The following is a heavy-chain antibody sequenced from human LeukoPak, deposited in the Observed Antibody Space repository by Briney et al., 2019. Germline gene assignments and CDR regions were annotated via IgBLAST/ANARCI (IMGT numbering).Heavy chain of an antibody. CDR2: IIPIFGTA. CDR1: GGTFSSYA. Sequence: SVKVSCKASGGTFSSYAISWVRQAPGQGLEWMGGIIPIFGTANYAQKFQGRVAITADKSTSTAYMELSSVTAADTAVYYCARNVEYSSSSGLDYWGQGTLVTVSS. CDR3: ARNVEYSSSSGLDY. J-gene: IGHJ4*02. V-gene: IGHV1-69*06. D-gene: IGHD6-6*01.